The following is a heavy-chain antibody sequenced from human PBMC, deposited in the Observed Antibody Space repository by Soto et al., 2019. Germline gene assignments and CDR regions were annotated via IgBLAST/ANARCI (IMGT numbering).Heavy chain of an antibody. V-gene: IGHV1-46*03. Sequence: ASVKVSCTASGYTFTSYYMHWVRQAPRQGLEWMGIINPSGGSTSYAQKFQGRVTVTRDTSTSTVYMELSSLRSEDTAVYYCARDENIPSDAYSSSSGGAFDIWGQGTMVTVSS. CDR1: GYTFTSYY. CDR3: ARDENIPSDAYSSSSGGAFDI. CDR2: INPSGGST. D-gene: IGHD6-6*01. J-gene: IGHJ3*02.